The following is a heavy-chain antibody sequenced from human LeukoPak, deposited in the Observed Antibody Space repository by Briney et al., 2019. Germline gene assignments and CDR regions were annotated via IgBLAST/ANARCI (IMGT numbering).Heavy chain of an antibody. D-gene: IGHD3-3*01. V-gene: IGHV1-2*02. CDR1: GYTFTGYY. CDR3: ARVSHGDFWFFDY. Sequence: ASVKVSCKASGYTFTGYYMHWVRQAPGQGLEWMGWINPDSGGTNYAQKFQGRVTVTRDTSISTAYMELSRLRSDDTAVYYSARVSHGDFWFFDYWGQGTLVTVSS. J-gene: IGHJ4*02. CDR2: INPDSGGT.